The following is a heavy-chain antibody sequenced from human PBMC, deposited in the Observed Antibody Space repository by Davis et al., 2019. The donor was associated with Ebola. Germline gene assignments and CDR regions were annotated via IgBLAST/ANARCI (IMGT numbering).Heavy chain of an antibody. CDR2: ISSSSSYI. V-gene: IGHV3-21*01. Sequence: GESLKISCAASGFTFSSYSMNWVRQAPGKGLEWVSSISSSSSYIYYADSVKGRFTISRDNAKNSLYLQMNSLRAEDTAVYYCALSKGIAAAAFDYWGQGTLVTVSS. J-gene: IGHJ4*02. CDR3: ALSKGIAAAAFDY. CDR1: GFTFSSYS. D-gene: IGHD6-13*01.